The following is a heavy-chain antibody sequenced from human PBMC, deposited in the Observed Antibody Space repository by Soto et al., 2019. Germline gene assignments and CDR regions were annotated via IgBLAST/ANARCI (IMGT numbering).Heavy chain of an antibody. CDR2: ISGSGGST. CDR3: AKDNRAKHSSSGV. J-gene: IGHJ4*02. V-gene: IGHV3-23*01. CDR1: GFTFSRDA. D-gene: IGHD6-6*01. Sequence: EVQLLGSGGGLVQPGGSLRLSCAASGFTFSRDAMSWVRQAPGKGLEWVSAISGSGGSTYYADSVKGRFTITRDNSNNTLYLQMNSLRAEDTPVYYCAKDNRAKHSSSGVWGQGALVTVTS.